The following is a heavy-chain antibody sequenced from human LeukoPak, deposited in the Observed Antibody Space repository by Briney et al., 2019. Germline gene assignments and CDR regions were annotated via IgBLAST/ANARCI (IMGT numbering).Heavy chain of an antibody. J-gene: IGHJ4*02. CDR1: GGSFSGYY. Sequence: ETLSLTCAVYGGSFSGYYWSWVRQAPGKGLEWVSVIYSGGRTYYADSVKGRFTISRDNSKNTLYLQMNSLRAEDTAVYYCARVEGSGSYYYSFNYWGQGTLVTVSS. CDR2: IYSGGRT. CDR3: ARVEGSGSYYYSFNY. V-gene: IGHV3-66*01. D-gene: IGHD3-10*01.